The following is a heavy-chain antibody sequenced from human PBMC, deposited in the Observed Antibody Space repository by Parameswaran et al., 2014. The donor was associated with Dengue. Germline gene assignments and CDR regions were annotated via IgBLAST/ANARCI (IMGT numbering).Heavy chain of an antibody. D-gene: IGHD5-18*01. CDR3: TTEPWIQLWLGRDY. J-gene: IGHJ4*02. Sequence: VRQAPRKGLEWVGRIKSKTDGGTTDYAAPVKGRFTISRDDSKNTLYLQMNSLKTEDTAVYYCTTEPWIQLWLGRDYWGQGTLVTVSS. V-gene: IGHV3-15*01. CDR2: IKSKTDGGTT.